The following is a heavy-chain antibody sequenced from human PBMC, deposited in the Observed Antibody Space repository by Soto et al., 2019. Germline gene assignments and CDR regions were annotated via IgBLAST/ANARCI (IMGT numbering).Heavy chain of an antibody. V-gene: IGHV3-30-3*01. J-gene: IGHJ4*02. CDR2: ISKDGSVI. CDR1: GFNFSRFA. Sequence: QVQLVESGGGVVQPGGSLRLSCAASGFNFSRFAIHWVRQAPGKGLEWVAVISKDGSVIYYADSVKGRFTISRDNSKSSLFLQVNSLTSEDTAVYHCARSRSGAVPDSLGFWGQGTLVTVSS. CDR3: ARSRSGAVPDSLGF. D-gene: IGHD3-10*01.